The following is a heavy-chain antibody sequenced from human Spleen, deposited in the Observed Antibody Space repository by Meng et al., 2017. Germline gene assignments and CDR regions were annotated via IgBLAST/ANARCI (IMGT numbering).Heavy chain of an antibody. Sequence: QLQLQESAPGLVKPSEILSLTCTVSGGSLSSRTYHWGWIRQPPGKGLEWMGSINYSGTTYYHSSLKSRVTISVDTSKMQFSLRLTSVTAADTAVYYCARRAVRGDIDYWGHGTLVTVSS. V-gene: IGHV4-39*01. J-gene: IGHJ4*01. CDR1: GGSLSSRTYH. CDR3: ARRAVRGDIDY. CDR2: INYSGTT. D-gene: IGHD3-10*01.